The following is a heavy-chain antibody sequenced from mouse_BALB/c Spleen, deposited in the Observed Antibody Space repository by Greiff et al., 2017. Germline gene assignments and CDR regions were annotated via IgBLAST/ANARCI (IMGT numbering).Heavy chain of an antibody. Sequence: VQRVESGPGLVAPSQSLSITCTVSGFSLTSYGVHWVRQPPGKGLEWLGVIWAGGSTNYNSALMSRLSISKDNSKSQVFLKMNSLQTDDTAMYYCAREGGYEGRSRGYFDVWGAGTTVTVSS. V-gene: IGHV2-9*02. J-gene: IGHJ1*01. CDR1: GFSLTSYG. CDR3: AREGGYEGRSRGYFDV. CDR2: IWAGGST. D-gene: IGHD2-14*01.